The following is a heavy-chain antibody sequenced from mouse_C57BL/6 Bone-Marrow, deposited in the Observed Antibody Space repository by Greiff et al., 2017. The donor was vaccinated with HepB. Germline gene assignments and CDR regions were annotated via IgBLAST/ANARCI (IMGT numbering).Heavy chain of an antibody. CDR3: ARRRFTYYYAMDY. Sequence: DVMLVESGGGLVKPGGSLKLSCAASGFTFSDYGIHWVRQAPEKGLEWVAYISSGSSTIYYADTVKGRFTISRDNAKNTLFLQMTSLRSEDTAMYYCARRRFTYYYAMDYWGQGTSVTVSS. D-gene: IGHD1-1*01. J-gene: IGHJ4*01. CDR2: ISSGSSTI. V-gene: IGHV5-17*01. CDR1: GFTFSDYG.